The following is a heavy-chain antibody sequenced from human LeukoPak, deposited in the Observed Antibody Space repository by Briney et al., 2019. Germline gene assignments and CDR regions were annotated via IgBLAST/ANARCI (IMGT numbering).Heavy chain of an antibody. CDR1: GGSIRSSH. CDR3: AKAAGYSTIYWFDP. J-gene: IGHJ5*02. Sequence: SETLSLTCTVSGGSIRSSHWSWIRQPPGKGLEFIGYIYYSGTSDYNPSLKSRVTMSVDTSNNQFSLKLNSVTAADTAVYYCAKAAGYSTIYWFDPWGQGTLVTVSS. D-gene: IGHD6-13*01. V-gene: IGHV4-59*01. CDR2: IYYSGTS.